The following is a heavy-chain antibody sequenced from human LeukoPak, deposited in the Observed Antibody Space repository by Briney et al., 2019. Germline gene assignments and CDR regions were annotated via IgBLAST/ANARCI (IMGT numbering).Heavy chain of an antibody. Sequence: SETLSLTCAVSGGSISSSNWWSWVRQPPGKGLEWIGEIYHSGSTNYNPSLKSRVTISVDKSKNQFPLKLSSVTAADTAVYYCARVGAAAPYYYYYGMDVWGQGTTVTVSS. D-gene: IGHD2-2*01. CDR3: ARVGAAAPYYYYYGMDV. CDR1: GGSISSSNW. J-gene: IGHJ6*02. CDR2: IYHSGST. V-gene: IGHV4-4*02.